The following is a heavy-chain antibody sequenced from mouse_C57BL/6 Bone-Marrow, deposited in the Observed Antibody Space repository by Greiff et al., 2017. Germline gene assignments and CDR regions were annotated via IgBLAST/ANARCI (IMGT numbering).Heavy chain of an antibody. CDR3: ARRAYDEYFDY. Sequence: EVKVVESGGDLVKPGGSLKLSCAASGFTFSSYGMSWVRQTPDKRLEWVATISSGGSYTYYPDSVKGRFTISRDNAKNTLYLQMSSLKSEDTAMYYCARRAYDEYFDYWGRGTTLTVSS. V-gene: IGHV5-6*02. CDR1: GFTFSSYG. D-gene: IGHD2-3*01. J-gene: IGHJ2*01. CDR2: ISSGGSYT.